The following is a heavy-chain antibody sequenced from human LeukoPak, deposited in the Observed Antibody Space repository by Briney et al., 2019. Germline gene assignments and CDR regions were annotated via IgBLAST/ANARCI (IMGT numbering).Heavy chain of an antibody. D-gene: IGHD6-6*01. CDR3: ARRIAARAFDY. CDR2: IYYSGST. Sequence: NPSETLSLTCTVSGGSISSYYWSWIRQPPGKGLEWIGYIYYSGSTNYNPSLKSRVTISVDTSKNQFPLKLSSVTAADTAVYYCARRIAARAFDYWGQGTLVTVSS. V-gene: IGHV4-59*01. J-gene: IGHJ4*02. CDR1: GGSISSYY.